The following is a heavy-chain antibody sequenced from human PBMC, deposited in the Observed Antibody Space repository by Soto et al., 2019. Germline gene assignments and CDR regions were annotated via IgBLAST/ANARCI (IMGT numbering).Heavy chain of an antibody. J-gene: IGHJ5*02. CDR2: IYYSGST. D-gene: IGHD3-10*01. CDR3: ARYITMVRGVIRNYNWFDP. V-gene: IGHV4-30-4*01. CDR1: GGSISSGVYY. Sequence: SETLSLTCTVSGGSISSGVYYWSWIRQPPGKGLEWIGYIYYSGSTYYNPSLKSRVTISVDTSKNQFSLKLSSVTAADTAVYYCARYITMVRGVIRNYNWFDPWGQGTLVTVSS.